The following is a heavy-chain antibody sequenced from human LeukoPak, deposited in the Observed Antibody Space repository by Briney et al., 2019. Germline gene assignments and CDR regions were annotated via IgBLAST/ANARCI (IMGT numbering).Heavy chain of an antibody. J-gene: IGHJ4*02. CDR1: GFTFSSYW. CDR3: ARDPAVAGTGGIDY. V-gene: IGHV3-74*01. CDR2: INSDGSST. Sequence: GGSLRLSCAASGFTFSSYWMHRVRQAPGKGLVWVSRINSDGSSTSYADSVKGRFTISRDNAKNTLYLQMNSLRAEDTAVYYCARDPAVAGTGGIDYWGQGTLVTVSS. D-gene: IGHD6-19*01.